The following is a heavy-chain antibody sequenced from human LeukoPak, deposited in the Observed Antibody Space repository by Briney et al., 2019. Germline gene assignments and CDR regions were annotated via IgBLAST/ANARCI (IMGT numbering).Heavy chain of an antibody. V-gene: IGHV3-20*04. J-gene: IGHJ4*02. CDR1: AFTFDDYA. CDR3: ARSMVLEGNDPWIFDN. Sequence: PGGSLRLSCTASAFTFDDYAMSWVRQAPGKGLEWVSTINWNGGSTGYADSVKGRFTISRDNAKNSLYLQMNSLRAEDTAIYYCARSMVLEGNDPWIFDNWGQGTLVTVSS. CDR2: INWNGGST. D-gene: IGHD1-1*01.